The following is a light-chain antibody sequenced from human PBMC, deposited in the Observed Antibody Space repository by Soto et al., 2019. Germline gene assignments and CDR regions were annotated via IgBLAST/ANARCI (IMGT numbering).Light chain of an antibody. CDR1: QGIYSN. V-gene: IGKV1-9*01. Sequence: EIELTQSPSFLSASAGDRVTISCRASQGIYSNLAWYQQKPGKPPKLLIYAASTLQSGVPSRFSGSRSGTYFPLTVSILQPDDFANYYYQHHNSYPFTFGGGTKVEIK. CDR3: QHHNSYPFT. CDR2: AAS. J-gene: IGKJ4*02.